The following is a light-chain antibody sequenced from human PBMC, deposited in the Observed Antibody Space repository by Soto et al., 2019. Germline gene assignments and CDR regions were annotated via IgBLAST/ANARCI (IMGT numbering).Light chain of an antibody. V-gene: IGLV1-40*01. CDR3: QSYDSSLSAVV. CDR2: GNS. Sequence: QSVLTQPPSVSGAPGQRVTISCTGSSSNIGAGYDVHWYQQLPGTAPKLLIYGNSNRPSGVPDRFSGSKSGTSASLAITGLQAEDEADYYCQSYDSSLSAVVFAGGTKVNVL. J-gene: IGLJ2*01. CDR1: SSNIGAGYD.